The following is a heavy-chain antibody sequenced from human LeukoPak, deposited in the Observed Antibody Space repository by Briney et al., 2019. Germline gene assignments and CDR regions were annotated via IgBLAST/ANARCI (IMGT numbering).Heavy chain of an antibody. CDR1: GYTFTSYG. CDR3: ARVWDYYDSSGQGY. V-gene: IGHV1-18*01. J-gene: IGHJ4*02. Sequence: ASVKVSCKASGYTFTSYGISWVRQAPGQGLEWMGWISAYNGNTNYAQKLQGRVTMTTDTSTSTAYMELRSLRSDDTAVYYCARVWDYYDSSGQGYWGQGTLVTVSS. CDR2: ISAYNGNT. D-gene: IGHD3-22*01.